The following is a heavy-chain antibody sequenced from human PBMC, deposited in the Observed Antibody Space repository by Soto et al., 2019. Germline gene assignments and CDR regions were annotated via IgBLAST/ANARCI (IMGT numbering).Heavy chain of an antibody. CDR3: ARPRFDLYGMDV. CDR1: GYTLTGYY. J-gene: IGHJ6*02. Sequence: ASVKVSCKASGYTLTGYYMHWVRQAPGQGLEWMGWINPNSGGTNYAQKFQGWVTMTRDTSISTAYMELSRLRSDDTAVYYCARPRFDLYGMDVWGQGTTVTVSS. D-gene: IGHD3-9*01. V-gene: IGHV1-2*04. CDR2: INPNSGGT.